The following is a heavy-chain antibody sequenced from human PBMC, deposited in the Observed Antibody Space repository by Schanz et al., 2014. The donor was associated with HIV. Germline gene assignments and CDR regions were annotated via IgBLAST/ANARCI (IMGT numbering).Heavy chain of an antibody. CDR2: IWYDGTNK. CDR3: ARDFFADGDLFYYDYYGMDV. J-gene: IGHJ6*02. V-gene: IGHV3-33*01. D-gene: IGHD4-17*01. Sequence: QVQLVESGGGVVQPGRSLRLSCAASGFTFSSYGMHWVRQAPGKGLEWVAVIWYDGTNKYYADSVKGRFTISRDNSRKTLYLQMSRLRVEDTAVYYCARDFFADGDLFYYDYYGMDVWGQGTTVTVSS. CDR1: GFTFSSYG.